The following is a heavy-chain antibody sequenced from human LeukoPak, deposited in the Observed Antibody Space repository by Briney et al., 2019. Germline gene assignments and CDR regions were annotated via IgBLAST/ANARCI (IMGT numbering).Heavy chain of an antibody. J-gene: IGHJ4*02. CDR3: ARDQPIGYNYGYPFDN. CDR1: GFTFSDYY. Sequence: PGGSLRLSCAASGFTFSDYYMSWIRQAPGKGLEWVSYISSSGSTIYYADSVKGRFTISRDNAKNSLYLQMNNLRVEDTAVYYCARDQPIGYNYGYPFDNWGQGTLVTVS. V-gene: IGHV3-11*04. CDR2: ISSSGSTI. D-gene: IGHD5-18*01.